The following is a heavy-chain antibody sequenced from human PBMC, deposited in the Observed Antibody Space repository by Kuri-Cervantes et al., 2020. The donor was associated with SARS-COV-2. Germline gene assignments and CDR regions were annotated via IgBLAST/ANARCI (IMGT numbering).Heavy chain of an antibody. CDR2: IYYSGST. V-gene: IGHV4-39*01. D-gene: IGHD2-15*01. CDR3: ARHRSVYCSGGSCLNRGFDP. Sequence: SETLSLTCTVSGGSISSSSYYWGWIRQPPGKGLEWIGSIYYSGSTYYNPSLKSRVTISVDTSKNQFSLKLRSVTAADTAVYYCARHRSVYCSGGSCLNRGFDPWGQGTLVTVSS. J-gene: IGHJ5*02. CDR1: GGSISSSSYY.